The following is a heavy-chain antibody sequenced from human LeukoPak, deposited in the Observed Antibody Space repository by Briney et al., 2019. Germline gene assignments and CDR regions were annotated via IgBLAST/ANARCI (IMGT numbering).Heavy chain of an antibody. Sequence: PSETLSLTCTVSGGSISSYYWSWIRQPPGKGLEWIGYIYTSGSTNYNPSLKSRVTISVDTSKNQFSLQLSSVTAADTAVYYLSKLTPRLGPRLRYYYHAVLGKGTTVTVSS. CDR1: GGSISSYY. CDR3: SKLTPRLGPRLRYYYHAV. D-gene: IGHD5-18*01. CDR2: IYTSGST. J-gene: IGHJ6*03. V-gene: IGHV4-4*09.